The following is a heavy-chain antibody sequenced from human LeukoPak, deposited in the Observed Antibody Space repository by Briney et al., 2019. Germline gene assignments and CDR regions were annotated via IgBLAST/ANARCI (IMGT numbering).Heavy chain of an antibody. J-gene: IGHJ4*02. CDR3: ARGVDWTTINELNY. CDR1: GFTFSNFG. D-gene: IGHD3-10*01. Sequence: GGSLRLSCAASGFTFSNFGMHWVRQAPGKGLVWVSRITPDGGGADYMDSVKGRFTISRDNAKNTVYLQMNSLGADDMAVYYCARGVDWTTINELNYWGQGGLVTVSS. V-gene: IGHV3-74*01. CDR2: ITPDGGGA.